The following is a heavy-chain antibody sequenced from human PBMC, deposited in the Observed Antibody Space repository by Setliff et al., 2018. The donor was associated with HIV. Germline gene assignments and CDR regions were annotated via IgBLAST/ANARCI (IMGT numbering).Heavy chain of an antibody. V-gene: IGHV4-31*03. CDR1: GGSINSGHYY. CDR2: IYYTGST. CDR3: ARDRYAGEIDV. J-gene: IGHJ6*04. Sequence: PSETLSLTCSVSGGSINSGHYYWSWIRHHPGKGLEWIGYIYYTGSTYFNPSLKSRLTLSIDTSKNQFSLKLSSVTAADTAVYYCARDRYAGEIDVWGKGTTVTVSS. D-gene: IGHD3-10*01.